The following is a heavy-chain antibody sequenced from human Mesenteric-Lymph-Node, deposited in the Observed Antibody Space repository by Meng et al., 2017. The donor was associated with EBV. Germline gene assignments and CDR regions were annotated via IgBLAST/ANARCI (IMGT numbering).Heavy chain of an antibody. CDR3: ARERLATRPGDY. CDR1: GGGISSRSHY. V-gene: IGHV4-39*06. Sequence: RLQLQVSGPGLVKPSEPLSLTCSVSGGGISSRSHYWAWFRQPPGKGLEWIGSMYSSETTYSSPSLKSRVTISADTSKNQFSLKLTSVTAADTGVYYCARERLATRPGDYWGQGTLVTVSS. CDR2: MYSSETT. D-gene: IGHD7-27*01. J-gene: IGHJ4*02.